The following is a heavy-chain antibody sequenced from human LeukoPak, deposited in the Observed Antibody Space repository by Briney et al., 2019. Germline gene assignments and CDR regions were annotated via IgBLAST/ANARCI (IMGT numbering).Heavy chain of an antibody. CDR1: GFTFSSYS. V-gene: IGHV3-21*06. CDR2: ISSSSIYI. J-gene: IGHJ6*03. Sequence: GGSLRLSCAASGFTFSSYSLHWVRQAPGKGLEWISSISSSSIYINYADSVKGRFTISRDNAENSVYLQMNSLRAEDTAVYYCARDPQGDYMDVWGKRTPVTVSS. CDR3: ARDPQGDYMDV.